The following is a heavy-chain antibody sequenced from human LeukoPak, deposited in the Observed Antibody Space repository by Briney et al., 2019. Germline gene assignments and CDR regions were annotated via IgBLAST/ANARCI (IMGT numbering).Heavy chain of an antibody. D-gene: IGHD2-15*01. J-gene: IGHJ4*02. CDR1: GGTFSSYA. Sequence: SVKVSCKASGGTFSSYAFSWVRQATGQGLELMGAIIPIFGTSNYAQKFQGRVTITTDESTSTAYMELISLRSDDTAVYYCATTPYCSGGSCYGSFDYWGQGTLVTVSS. V-gene: IGHV1-69*05. CDR2: IIPIFGTS. CDR3: ATTPYCSGGSCYGSFDY.